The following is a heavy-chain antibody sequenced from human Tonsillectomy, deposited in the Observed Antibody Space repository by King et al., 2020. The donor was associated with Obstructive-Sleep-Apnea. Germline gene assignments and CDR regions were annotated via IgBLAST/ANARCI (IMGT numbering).Heavy chain of an antibody. CDR3: ARQYGGNEGTNYFDY. CDR2: IYPGDSDT. V-gene: IGHV5-51*01. J-gene: IGHJ4*02. CDR1: GYSFTSYW. Sequence: QLVQSGAEVKKPGESLKISCKGSGYSFTSYWIGWVRQMPGKGLEWLGIIYPGDSDTRYSPSFQGQVTISAETSIRTAYLQWSSLKASDTAMYYWARQYGGNEGTNYFDYWGQGTLVTVSS. D-gene: IGHD4-23*01.